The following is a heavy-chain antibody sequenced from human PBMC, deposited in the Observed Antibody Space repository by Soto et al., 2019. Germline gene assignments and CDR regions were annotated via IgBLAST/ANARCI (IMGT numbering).Heavy chain of an antibody. CDR2: ISSSGSTI. D-gene: IGHD3-22*01. CDR1: GFTFSSYE. Sequence: GVSLRLSCSASGFTFSSYEMNWVRQAPGKGLEWVSYISSSGSTIYYADSVKGRFTISRDNAKNSLYLQMNSLRAEDTAVYYCARAPYYYDSSGYLDVFDIWGQGTMVT. CDR3: ARAPYYYDSSGYLDVFDI. V-gene: IGHV3-48*03. J-gene: IGHJ3*02.